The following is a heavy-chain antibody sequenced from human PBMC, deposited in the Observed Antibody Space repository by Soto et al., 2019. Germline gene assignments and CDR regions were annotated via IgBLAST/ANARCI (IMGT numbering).Heavy chain of an antibody. CDR2: IFYTGST. CDR1: GDSINNYY. J-gene: IGHJ4*02. Sequence: SETLSLTCTVSGDSINNYYWSWIRQPPGKRLEWIGYIFYTGSTTYNPSLESRVTMSVDTSKNQFSLKLNSVNAADTAVYYCAKYRRTEAEAFTLDDWGRGTLVTVSS. CDR3: AKYRRTEAEAFTLDD. V-gene: IGHV4-59*01. D-gene: IGHD3-3*02.